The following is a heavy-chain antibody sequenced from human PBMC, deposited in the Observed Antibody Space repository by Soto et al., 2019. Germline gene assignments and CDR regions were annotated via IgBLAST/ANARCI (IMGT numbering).Heavy chain of an antibody. CDR2: INRSGST. CDR3: ARAEYSGSGSTDCPYFDY. D-gene: IGHD3-10*01. CDR1: GGSFSRYY. Sequence: LTCAVYGGSFSRYYWSWIRHPPGKGLEWIGEINRSGSTNYNPSLKSRVTISVDTSKNQISLKLRSVTAADTAVYYCARAEYSGSGSTDCPYFDYRGQRTLVTVSS. V-gene: IGHV4-34*01. J-gene: IGHJ4*02.